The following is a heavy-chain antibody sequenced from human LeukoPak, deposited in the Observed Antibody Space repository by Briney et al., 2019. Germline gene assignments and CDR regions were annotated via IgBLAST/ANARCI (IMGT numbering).Heavy chain of an antibody. Sequence: WASLKVSSKASRYTFTIYALNWVRQAPGQGLECMGCINTNTGNPTYAQGFTGRVVFSLDTSVSTAYLQISRLKAEDTAVYYCARGGKPVAGYYYYGMDVWGQGTTVTVSS. CDR1: RYTFTIYA. V-gene: IGHV7-4-1*02. J-gene: IGHJ6*02. CDR2: INTNTGNP. CDR3: ARGGKPVAGYYYYGMDV. D-gene: IGHD6-19*01.